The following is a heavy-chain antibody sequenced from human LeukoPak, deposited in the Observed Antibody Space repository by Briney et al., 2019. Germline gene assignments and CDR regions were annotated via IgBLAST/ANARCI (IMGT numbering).Heavy chain of an antibody. J-gene: IGHJ5*02. CDR2: INPNSGDT. D-gene: IGHD2-2*01. CDR3: ARGYCSITTCYDWFDP. CDR1: GYTFTGYY. Sequence: ASVKVSCKASGYTFTGYYMHWVRQAPGQGLEWMGWINPNSGDTNYAQKSQGRVTMTRDTSISTAYMELSRLRSDDTAVYYCARGYCSITTCYDWFDPWGQGTLVTVSS. V-gene: IGHV1-2*02.